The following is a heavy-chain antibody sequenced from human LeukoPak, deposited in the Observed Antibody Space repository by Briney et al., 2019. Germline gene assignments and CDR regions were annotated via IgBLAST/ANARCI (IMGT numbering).Heavy chain of an antibody. CDR3: ARGPIAVVPAAKWAFDI. D-gene: IGHD2-2*01. CDR1: GYTFTSYA. CDR2: MNPNTGGT. J-gene: IGHJ3*02. Sequence: ASVKVSCKASGYTFTSYAMNWMRQAPGQGLEWMGWMNPNTGGTNYAQRFQGVVSLSRDTSINTAYMGLKRLRSDDTAVYYCARGPIAVVPAAKWAFDIWGQGTVVTVSS. V-gene: IGHV1-2*02.